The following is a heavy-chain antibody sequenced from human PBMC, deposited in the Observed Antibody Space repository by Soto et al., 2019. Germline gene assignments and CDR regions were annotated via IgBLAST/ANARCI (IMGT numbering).Heavy chain of an antibody. CDR2: LYDVFGS. CDR1: GLTVSGTKY. CDR3: ASWHEREHAYDV. Sequence: DVQLVESGGGLIQPGESLRLSCAAFGLTVSGTKYVAWVRQAPGKGLEWLSALYDVFGSFYADSVKGRFTTSSDRSKSTVYLQMNDLRPDDTAVYYCASWHEREHAYDVWGQGTTVIVSS. D-gene: IGHD1-1*01. J-gene: IGHJ3*01. V-gene: IGHV3-53*01.